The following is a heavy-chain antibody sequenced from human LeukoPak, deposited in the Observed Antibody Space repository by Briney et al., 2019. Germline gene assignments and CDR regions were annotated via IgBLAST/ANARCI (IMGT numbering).Heavy chain of an antibody. CDR2: INHSGST. D-gene: IGHD2-21*02. Sequence: SSETLSLTCAVYGGSFSGYYWSWIRQPPGKGLEWIGEINHSGSTNYNPSLKSRVTISVDTSKNQFSLKLSSVTAADTAVYYCARALSSYCGADFYSDYFDYWGQGTLVTVSS. V-gene: IGHV4-34*01. CDR1: GGSFSGYY. J-gene: IGHJ4*02. CDR3: ARALSSYCGADFYSDYFDY.